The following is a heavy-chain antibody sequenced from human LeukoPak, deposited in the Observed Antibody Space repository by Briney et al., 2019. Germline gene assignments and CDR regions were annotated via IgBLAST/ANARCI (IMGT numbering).Heavy chain of an antibody. CDR2: ISHSGTT. CDR3: TRENRPFCPFAY. Sequence: SETLSLTCGVSGGSIDFTNYWSWVRQAPGKGLEWIGEISHSGTTNYNPSLRSRVTMFLDRANNQFSLSLTSVTAADSAVYYCTRENRPFCPFAYWGQGVLVTVSS. D-gene: IGHD2/OR15-2a*01. V-gene: IGHV4-4*02. CDR1: GGSIDFTNY. J-gene: IGHJ4*02.